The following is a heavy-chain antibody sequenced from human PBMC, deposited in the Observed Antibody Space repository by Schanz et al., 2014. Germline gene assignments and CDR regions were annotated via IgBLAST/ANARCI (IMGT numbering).Heavy chain of an antibody. CDR3: ARGTDWNLHY. CDR2: IGYLGDT. CDR1: GFTLSNSD. V-gene: IGHV3-13*01. J-gene: IGHJ4*02. D-gene: IGHD1-1*01. Sequence: VQMVDSGGGVVQPGRSLRLSCAASGFTLSNSDMHWVRQGTGKGLEWVSTIGYLGDTYYPDSVKGRFTVSRDSGQNSLYLQMNSLRAGDTAVYYCARGTDWNLHYWGQGALVTVSS.